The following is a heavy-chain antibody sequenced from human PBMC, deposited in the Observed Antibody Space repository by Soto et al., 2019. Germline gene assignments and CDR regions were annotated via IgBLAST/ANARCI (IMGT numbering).Heavy chain of an antibody. CDR2: IYHSGST. Sequence: QVQLQESGPGLVKPSGTLSLTCAVSGGSISSSNWWSWVRQPPGKGLEWIGEIYHSGSTNYNPSLKSRVTISVDTSKNQFSLKLSSVTAADTAVYYCARAPYSSGWYGGHFDYWGQGTLVTVSS. V-gene: IGHV4-4*02. CDR1: GGSISSSNW. CDR3: ARAPYSSGWYGGHFDY. J-gene: IGHJ4*02. D-gene: IGHD6-19*01.